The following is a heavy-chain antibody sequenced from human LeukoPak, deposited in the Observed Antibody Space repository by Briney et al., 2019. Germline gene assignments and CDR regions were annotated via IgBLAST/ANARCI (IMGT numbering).Heavy chain of an antibody. Sequence: ASVKVSCKASGYTFTDYYMNWVRQAPGQGLEWMGWINPNSGGTNYAQKFQGRVTMTRDTSISTAYMELSRLRSDDTAVYYCARSSYDSSGYYPLYFDYWGQGTLVTVSS. CDR2: INPNSGGT. J-gene: IGHJ4*02. CDR1: GYTFTDYY. V-gene: IGHV1-2*02. CDR3: ARSSYDSSGYYPLYFDY. D-gene: IGHD3-22*01.